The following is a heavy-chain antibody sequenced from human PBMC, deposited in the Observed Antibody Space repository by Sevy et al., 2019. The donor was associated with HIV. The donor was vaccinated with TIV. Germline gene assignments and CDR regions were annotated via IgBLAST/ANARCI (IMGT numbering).Heavy chain of an antibody. Sequence: GEALKISCKGFRYSFGNYWIGWVRPMPGKGLEWMGIIYPGDSDTRYSPSFQGQVTITAEKSISIACLQWSGLKASDTAIYYCARGGMAAGAPWLDSWGQGTLVTVSS. CDR1: RYSFGNYW. D-gene: IGHD6-13*01. CDR3: ARGGMAAGAPWLDS. V-gene: IGHV5-51*01. CDR2: IYPGDSDT. J-gene: IGHJ4*02.